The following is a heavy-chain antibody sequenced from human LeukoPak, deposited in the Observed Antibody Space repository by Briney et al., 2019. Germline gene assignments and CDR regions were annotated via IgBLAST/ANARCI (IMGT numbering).Heavy chain of an antibody. V-gene: IGHV4-34*01. Sequence: SETLSLTCAVYGGSFSGYYWSWIRQPPGKGLEWIGEINHSGSTNYNPSLKSRVTISVDTSKNQFSLKLSSVTAADTAVYYCAKFDSSGYPHYYYYMDVWGKGTTVTVSS. CDR1: GGSFSGYY. J-gene: IGHJ6*03. CDR2: INHSGST. D-gene: IGHD3-22*01. CDR3: AKFDSSGYPHYYYYMDV.